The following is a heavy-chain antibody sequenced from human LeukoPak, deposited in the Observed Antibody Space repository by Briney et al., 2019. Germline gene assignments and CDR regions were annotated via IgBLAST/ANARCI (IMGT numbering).Heavy chain of an antibody. Sequence: GGSLRLSCAASGLTFSTYAMSWVRQAPGKGLEWVSVITGSGDSTYYADSVKGRFTISRDNSKNTLYLQMYSLRAEDTAVYYCAKRYGYYFDYWGQGTLVTVSS. J-gene: IGHJ4*02. CDR2: ITGSGDST. CDR3: AKRYGYYFDY. D-gene: IGHD1-14*01. CDR1: GLTFSTYA. V-gene: IGHV3-23*01.